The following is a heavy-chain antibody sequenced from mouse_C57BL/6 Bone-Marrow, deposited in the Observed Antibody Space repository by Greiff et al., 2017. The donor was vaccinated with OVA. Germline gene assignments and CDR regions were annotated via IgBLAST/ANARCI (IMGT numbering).Heavy chain of an antibody. J-gene: IGHJ1*03. Sequence: EVQLQESGPELVKPGASVKISCKASGYSFTDYNMNWVKQSHGKSLEWIGVINPKYGTNSYNQKFKGTATLTVAQSSSTAYMQLNSLTSDDSAVYYCARGRFITTVVATGFDVGGTGTTVTVSS. D-gene: IGHD1-1*01. CDR1: GYSFTDYN. CDR2: INPKYGTN. V-gene: IGHV1-39*01. CDR3: ARGRFITTVVATGFDV.